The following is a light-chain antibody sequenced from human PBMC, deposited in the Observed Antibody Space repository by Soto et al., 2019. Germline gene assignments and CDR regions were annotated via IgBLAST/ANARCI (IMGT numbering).Light chain of an antibody. J-gene: IGKJ1*01. V-gene: IGKV3-20*01. CDR3: QHYGTSQWT. Sequence: EIVLTQSPGTLSLSPGERATLPCRASQSVSSNYLAWHQQKPGQAPRLLIYCASTRATGIPARFSGSGSGTEFTLTISRLEPEDFAVFYCQHYGTSQWTFGQGTKVDIK. CDR1: QSVSSNY. CDR2: CAS.